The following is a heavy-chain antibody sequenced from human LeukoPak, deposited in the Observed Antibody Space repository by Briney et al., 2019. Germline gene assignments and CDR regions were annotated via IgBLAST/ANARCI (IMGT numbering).Heavy chain of an antibody. J-gene: IGHJ6*03. CDR3: ARDHGGSGRRYYYIDV. CDR2: IIPIFGTA. V-gene: IGHV1-69*05. D-gene: IGHD3-10*01. Sequence: SVKVSCKASGGTFSSYAISWVRQAPGQGLEWMGGIIPIFGTANYAQKFQGRVTITTDESTSTAYMELSSMRSEDTAVYYCARDHGGSGRRYYYIDVWGKGTTVTVSS. CDR1: GGTFSSYA.